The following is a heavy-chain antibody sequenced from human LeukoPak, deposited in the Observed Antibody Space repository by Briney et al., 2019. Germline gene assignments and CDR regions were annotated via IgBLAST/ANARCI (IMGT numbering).Heavy chain of an antibody. CDR1: GFTFSSYA. V-gene: IGHV3-30-3*01. Sequence: GGSLRLFCAASGFTFSSYAMHWVRQAPGKGLEWVAVISYDGSNKYYADSVKGRFTISRDNSRNTLYLQMNSLRAEDTAVYYCARDRDGYNAPFDYWGQGTLVTVSS. D-gene: IGHD5-24*01. J-gene: IGHJ4*02. CDR2: ISYDGSNK. CDR3: ARDRDGYNAPFDY.